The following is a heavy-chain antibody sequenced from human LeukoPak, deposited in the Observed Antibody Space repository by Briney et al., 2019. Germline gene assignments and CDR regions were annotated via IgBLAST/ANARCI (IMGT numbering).Heavy chain of an antibody. CDR2: IKEDGSTK. CDR3: TNYYYSSGYYASDM. CDR1: GFTFSSYW. J-gene: IGHJ3*02. Sequence: GGSLRLSCAASGFTFSSYWMSWVRQPPGKGLEWVANIKEDGSTKHYVDSVKGRFTISRDNAKNSLYLQMNSLRAEDTAVYYCTNYYYSSGYYASDMWGQGTMVTVSS. D-gene: IGHD3-22*01. V-gene: IGHV3-7*01.